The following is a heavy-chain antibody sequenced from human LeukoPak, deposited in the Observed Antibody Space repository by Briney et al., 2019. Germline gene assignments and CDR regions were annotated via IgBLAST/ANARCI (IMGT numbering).Heavy chain of an antibody. J-gene: IGHJ4*02. CDR1: GFTFSSYA. D-gene: IGHD3-16*01. CDR2: ISGSGGST. V-gene: IGHV3-23*01. CDR3: AKDMNPQKGPLDY. Sequence: QAGGSLRLSCAASGFTFSSYAMSWVRQAPGKGLEWVSAISGSGGSTYYADSVKGRFTISRDNSKNTLYLQMNSLRAEDTAVYYCAKDMNPQKGPLDYWGQGTLVTVSS.